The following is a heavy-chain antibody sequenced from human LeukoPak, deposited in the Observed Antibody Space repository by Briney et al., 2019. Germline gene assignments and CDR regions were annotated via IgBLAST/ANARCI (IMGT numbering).Heavy chain of an antibody. J-gene: IGHJ4*02. D-gene: IGHD2/OR15-2a*01. Sequence: GGSLRLSCAASGFTFSNYAMTWVRQAPGKGLEWVSTISDSGVGTYYADSVKGRFTISRDNSKSTLYLQMNSLRAEDTAVYYCAKLLVAYWGQGTLVTVSS. CDR1: GFTFSNYA. V-gene: IGHV3-23*01. CDR3: AKLLVAY. CDR2: ISDSGVGT.